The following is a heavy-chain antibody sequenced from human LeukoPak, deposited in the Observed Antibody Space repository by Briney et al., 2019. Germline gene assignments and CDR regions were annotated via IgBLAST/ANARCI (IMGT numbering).Heavy chain of an antibody. CDR3: AKDLGGENWKYDY. CDR1: GFTFSSHA. CDR2: ISGSGITT. Sequence: GGSLRLSCAASGFTFSSHAMCWIRQAPGKGLEWVSAISGSGITTYYADSVKGRFTISRDNSKNALYLQMNSLIAGDAAVYYCAKDLGGENWKYDYWGQGTLVTVSS. J-gene: IGHJ4*02. V-gene: IGHV3-23*01. D-gene: IGHD1-7*01.